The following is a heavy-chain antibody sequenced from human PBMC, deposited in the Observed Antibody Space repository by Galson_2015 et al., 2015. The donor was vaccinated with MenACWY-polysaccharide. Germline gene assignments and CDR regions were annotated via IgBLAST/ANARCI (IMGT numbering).Heavy chain of an antibody. D-gene: IGHD1-7*01. CDR2: INPSGGST. CDR1: GYTFTSYY. CDR3: ASGRALELRIDY. J-gene: IGHJ4*02. Sequence: SVKVSCKASGYTFTSYYMHWVRQAPGQGLEWMGIINPSGGSTSYAQKFRGRVTMTRDTSTSTVYMELSSLRSEDTAVYYCASGRALELRIDYWGQGTLVTVSS. V-gene: IGHV1-46*03.